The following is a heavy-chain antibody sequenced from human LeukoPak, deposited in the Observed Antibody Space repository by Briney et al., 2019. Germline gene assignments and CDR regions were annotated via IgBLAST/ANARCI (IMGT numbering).Heavy chain of an antibody. J-gene: IGHJ4*02. Sequence: GASVKVSCKASGYTFTGYYMHWVRQAPGQGLEWMGWISAYNGNTNYAQKLQGRVTMTTDTSTSTAYMELRSLRSDDTAVYYCARDLEGHYYDSSGYYSSWGQGTLVTVSS. CDR1: GYTFTGYY. V-gene: IGHV1-18*04. CDR2: ISAYNGNT. CDR3: ARDLEGHYYDSSGYYSS. D-gene: IGHD3-22*01.